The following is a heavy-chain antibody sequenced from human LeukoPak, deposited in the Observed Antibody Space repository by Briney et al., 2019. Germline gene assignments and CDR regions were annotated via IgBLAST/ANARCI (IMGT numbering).Heavy chain of an antibody. D-gene: IGHD4-17*01. CDR2: IYISGST. CDR1: GGSISSASYY. CDR3: AREREGPYGYLDY. V-gene: IGHV4-61*02. J-gene: IGHJ4*02. Sequence: PSETLSLTCTVSGGSISSASYYWSWIRQPAGKGLEWIGRIYISGSTNYNPSLKSRVTISVDTSKNQFSLKLSSVTAAGTAVYYCAREREGPYGYLDYWGQGTLVTVSS.